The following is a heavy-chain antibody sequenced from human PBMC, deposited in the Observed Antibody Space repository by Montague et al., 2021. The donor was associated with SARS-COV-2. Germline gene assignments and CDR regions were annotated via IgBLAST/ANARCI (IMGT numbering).Heavy chain of an antibody. CDR1: GGSFSDNY. Sequence: SETLSLTCAVYGGSFSDNYWSWIRKPPGKGLEWIGEINHRGTSNYNPSLKSRVSISVDTSKNQFSLYLGSVTAADTAVYYCARGRQHFNMIVVVMTGGEYYFDXWGQGTLVIVSS. J-gene: IGHJ4*02. CDR3: ARGRQHFNMIVVVMTGGEYYFDX. V-gene: IGHV4-34*01. D-gene: IGHD3-22*01. CDR2: INHRGTS.